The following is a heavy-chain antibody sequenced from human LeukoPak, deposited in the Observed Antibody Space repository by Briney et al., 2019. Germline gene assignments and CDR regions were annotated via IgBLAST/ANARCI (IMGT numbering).Heavy chain of an antibody. D-gene: IGHD2-15*01. CDR2: INPSGGST. CDR1: GYTFTSYY. Sequence: ASVKVSCKASGYTFTSYYMHWVRQPPGQGLEWMGIINPSGGSTRYAQLFQGRVTMTRDTSTSTVYMELSSLRSEDTAVYYCARGVVFKSSSWYDTLGQGTLGSLSS. J-gene: IGHJ5*02. V-gene: IGHV1-46*01. CDR3: ARGVVFKSSSWYDT.